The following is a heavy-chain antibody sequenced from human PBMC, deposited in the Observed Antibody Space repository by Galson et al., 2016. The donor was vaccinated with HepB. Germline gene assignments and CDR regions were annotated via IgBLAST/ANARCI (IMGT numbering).Heavy chain of an antibody. Sequence: SLRLSCAASGLTVSSNYMSWVRQAPGKGLEWVSVIYSGGGTYYTDSVKGRFTISRDNSKNTLYLQMNSLRAEDTAVYYCAKDGDDYNDAFDIWGQGTMVTVSS. CDR1: GLTVSSNY. V-gene: IGHV3-53*01. CDR3: AKDGDDYNDAFDI. D-gene: IGHD2-21*02. CDR2: IYSGGGT. J-gene: IGHJ3*02.